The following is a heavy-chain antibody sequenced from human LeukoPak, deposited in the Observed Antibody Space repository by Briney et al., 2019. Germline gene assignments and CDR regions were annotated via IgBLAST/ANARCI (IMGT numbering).Heavy chain of an antibody. Sequence: ESGPTLVNPTQTLTLTCTFSGFSLSTSGVGVGWIRQPPGKALEWLALIYWDDDKRYSPSLKSRLTIIKHTSKNKLVLAVTNMYPVDTATYYCAHLPPASAFDYWGQGSLVTVSS. CDR2: IYWDDDK. CDR3: AHLPPASAFDY. J-gene: IGHJ4*02. V-gene: IGHV2-5*02. CDR1: GFSLSTSGVG.